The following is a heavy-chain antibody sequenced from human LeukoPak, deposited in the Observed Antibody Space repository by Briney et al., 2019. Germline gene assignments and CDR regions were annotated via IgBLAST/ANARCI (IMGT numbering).Heavy chain of an antibody. CDR1: GFTFSSYG. CDR3: AKPDDLWNAFDI. CDR2: IRYDGSNK. D-gene: IGHD3-3*01. J-gene: IGHJ3*02. V-gene: IGHV3-30*02. Sequence: PGGSLRLPCAASGFTFSSYGMHWVRQAPGKGLEWVAFIRYDGSNKYYADSVKGRFTISRDNSKNTLYLQMNSLRAEDTAVYYCAKPDDLWNAFDIWGQGTMVTVSS.